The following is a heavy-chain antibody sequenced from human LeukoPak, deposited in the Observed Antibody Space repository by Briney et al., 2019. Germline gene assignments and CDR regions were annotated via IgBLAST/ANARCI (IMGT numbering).Heavy chain of an antibody. V-gene: IGHV3-33*06. J-gene: IGHJ3*02. CDR3: AKSRGHYYDSSGSQMNAFDI. Sequence: GRSLRLSCAASGFTFSSYGMHWVRPAPGKGLEWVAVIWYDGSNKYYADSVKGRFTISRDNSKNTLYLQMNSLRAEDTAVYYCAKSRGHYYDSSGSQMNAFDIWGQGTMVTVSS. CDR1: GFTFSSYG. D-gene: IGHD3-22*01. CDR2: IWYDGSNK.